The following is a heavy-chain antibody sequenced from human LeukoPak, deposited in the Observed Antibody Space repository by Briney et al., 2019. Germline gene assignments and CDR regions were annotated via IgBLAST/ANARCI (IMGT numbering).Heavy chain of an antibody. Sequence: GASVKVSCKASGYTFTGYYMHWVRQAPGQGLEWMGRFNPNSGGTNYAQKFQGGVTMTRDTSISTAYMELSRLRSDDTAVYYCARDLYDILTGQNWFDPWGQGTLVTVSS. V-gene: IGHV1-2*06. CDR3: ARDLYDILTGQNWFDP. D-gene: IGHD3-9*01. J-gene: IGHJ5*02. CDR2: FNPNSGGT. CDR1: GYTFTGYY.